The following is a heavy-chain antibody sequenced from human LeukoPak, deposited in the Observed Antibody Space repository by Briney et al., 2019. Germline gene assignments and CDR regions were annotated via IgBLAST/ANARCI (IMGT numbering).Heavy chain of an antibody. Sequence: GESLKISCEASGYNFNIYWIGWVRQMPGKGLGWMGIISPGGSDTRYSPSFEGQVTISADRSINTAYLQWSSLKASDTAIYYCARQQAVSGPGIDYWGQGTVVIVSS. J-gene: IGHJ4*02. CDR3: ARQQAVSGPGIDY. CDR2: ISPGGSDT. D-gene: IGHD6-19*01. CDR1: GYNFNIYW. V-gene: IGHV5-51*01.